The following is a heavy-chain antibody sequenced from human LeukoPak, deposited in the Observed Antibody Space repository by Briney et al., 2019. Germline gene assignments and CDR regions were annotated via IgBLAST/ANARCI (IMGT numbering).Heavy chain of an antibody. CDR2: INTDGSSA. Sequence: GGSLRLSCAASGFTFSSYWMHWVRQAPGQGLVWVSLINTDGSSATYADSVKGRFTISRDNSKNTLYLQMNSLRAEDTAVYYCAKDRTRGNYYDSSGYQTHAFDIWGQGTMVTVSS. J-gene: IGHJ3*02. D-gene: IGHD3-22*01. CDR1: GFTFSSYW. V-gene: IGHV3-74*01. CDR3: AKDRTRGNYYDSSGYQTHAFDI.